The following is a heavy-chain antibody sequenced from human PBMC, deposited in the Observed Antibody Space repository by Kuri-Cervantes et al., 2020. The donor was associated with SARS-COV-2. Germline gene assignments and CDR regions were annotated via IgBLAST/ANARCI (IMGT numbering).Heavy chain of an antibody. D-gene: IGHD1-26*01. V-gene: IGHV3-23*01. CDR3: AKDDYSWSYNFDY. Sequence: GGSLSLACAASGFTFSSYAMSWVRQAPGKGMEWASAISGSGGSTYYADSVKGRFTISRDNYKNTLYLQINSLRAEDTAVYYCAKDDYSWSYNFDYWGQGTMVTVSS. J-gene: IGHJ4*02. CDR1: GFTFSSYA. CDR2: ISGSGGST.